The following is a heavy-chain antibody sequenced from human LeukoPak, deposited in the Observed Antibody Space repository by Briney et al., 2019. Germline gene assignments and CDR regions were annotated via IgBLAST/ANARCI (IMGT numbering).Heavy chain of an antibody. CDR3: ARDPRPQGELDY. CDR1: GGTFSSYA. CDR2: INPNSGGT. Sequence: ASVKVSCKASGGTFSSYAISWVRQAPGQGLEWMGWINPNSGGTNYAQKFQGRVTMTRDTAISTAYMELSKLRSDDTAVYYCARDPRPQGELDYWGQGTLVTVSS. D-gene: IGHD1-7*01. V-gene: IGHV1-2*02. J-gene: IGHJ4*02.